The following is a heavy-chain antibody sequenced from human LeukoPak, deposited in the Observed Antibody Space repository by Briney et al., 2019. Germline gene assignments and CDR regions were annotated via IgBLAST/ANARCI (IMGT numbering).Heavy chain of an antibody. D-gene: IGHD1-26*01. CDR1: GGSINSSSYY. J-gene: IGHJ3*02. Sequence: PSETLSLTCTVSGGSINSSSYYWGWIRQPPGKGLEWIGSIFYSGNTYDNPSLKSRVTISVDTSKNQFSLKLNSVTAADTAVYYCARDRGSYRLHDAFDIWGQGTMVTVSS. CDR3: ARDRGSYRLHDAFDI. CDR2: IFYSGNT. V-gene: IGHV4-39*02.